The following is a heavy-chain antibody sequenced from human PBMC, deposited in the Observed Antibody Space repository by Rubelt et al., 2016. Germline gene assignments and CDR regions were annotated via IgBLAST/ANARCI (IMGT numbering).Heavy chain of an antibody. CDR2: INHSGST. J-gene: IGHJ4*02. CDR3: ARTYYSNYLNFDY. CDR1: GGSFSGYY. V-gene: IGHV4-34*01. Sequence: GAGLLKPSDTLSLTCAVYGGSFSGYYWSWIRQPPGKGLEWIGEINHSGSTNYNPSLKSRVTISVDKSKNQFSLKLSSVTAADTAVYYCARTYYSNYLNFDYWGQGTLVTVSS. D-gene: IGHD4-11*01.